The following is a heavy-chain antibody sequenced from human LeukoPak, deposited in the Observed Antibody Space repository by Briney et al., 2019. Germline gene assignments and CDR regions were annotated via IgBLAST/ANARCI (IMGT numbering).Heavy chain of an antibody. CDR1: GYTFTGYY. V-gene: IGHV1-2*02. CDR2: INPNSGGA. D-gene: IGHD6-25*01. J-gene: IGHJ6*02. CDR3: ARRAVYYYYGMDV. Sequence: GASVKVSCKASGYTFTGYYIHWVRQGPGQGLEWMGWINPNSGGANYAQKFQGRVTMARDTSISTAYMELTRVNSDDTAVYYCARRAVYYYYGMDVWGQGSTVTVSS.